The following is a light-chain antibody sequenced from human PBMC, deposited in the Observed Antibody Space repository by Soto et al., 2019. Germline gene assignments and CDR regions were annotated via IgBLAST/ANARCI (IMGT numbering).Light chain of an antibody. CDR3: QQANSFPPWT. CDR2: DAS. Sequence: DIQMTQSPSSLSASVGDRVTITCRASQSISSYLNWYQQKPGKAPKLLIYDASNLESGVPSTFSGSGSGTEFTLTISSLQPEDFATYYCQQANSFPPWTFGQGTKVDIK. J-gene: IGKJ1*01. CDR1: QSISSY. V-gene: IGKV1-39*01.